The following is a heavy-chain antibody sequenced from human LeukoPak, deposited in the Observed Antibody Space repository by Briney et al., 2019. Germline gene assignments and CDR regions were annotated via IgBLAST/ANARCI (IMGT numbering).Heavy chain of an antibody. J-gene: IGHJ4*02. V-gene: IGHV4-34*01. CDR3: AGGTTSRSFDY. CDR2: INHSGST. D-gene: IGHD1-1*01. Sequence: PSETLSLTCAVYGGSFSGYYWSWIRQPPGKGLEWIGEINHSGSTNYNPSLKSRGTISVDTSKTQFSLKLSPVTAAATAVYYCAGGTTSRSFDYWGQGTLVTVSS. CDR1: GGSFSGYY.